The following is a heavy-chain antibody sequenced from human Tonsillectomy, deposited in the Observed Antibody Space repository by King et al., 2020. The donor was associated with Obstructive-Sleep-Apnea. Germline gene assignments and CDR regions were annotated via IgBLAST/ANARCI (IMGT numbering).Heavy chain of an antibody. CDR1: GYSFTSYW. Sequence: QLVQSGAEVKKPGESLRISCKGSGYSFTSYWISWVRQMPGKGLEWMGRIDPSDSYTNYSPSFQGHVTISADKSISTAYLQWSSLKASDTAMYYCARTGIAAAGSYWYFDLWGRGTLVTVSS. CDR3: ARTGIAAAGSYWYFDL. J-gene: IGHJ2*01. CDR2: IDPSDSYT. D-gene: IGHD6-13*01. V-gene: IGHV5-10-1*01.